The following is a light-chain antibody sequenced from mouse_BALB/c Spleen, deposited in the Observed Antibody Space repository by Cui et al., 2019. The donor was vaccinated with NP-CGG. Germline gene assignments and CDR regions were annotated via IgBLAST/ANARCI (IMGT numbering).Light chain of an antibody. J-gene: IGLJ1*01. V-gene: IGLV1*01. Sequence: QAVVTQESALTTSPGETVTLTCRSSTGAVTTSNYAKWVQEKPDHLFTGLIGGTNNRAPGVPARFSGSLIGDKAALTITGAQTEDEAIYFCALWYSNHWVFGGGTKVTVL. CDR3: ALWYSNHWV. CDR1: TGAVTTSNY. CDR2: GTN.